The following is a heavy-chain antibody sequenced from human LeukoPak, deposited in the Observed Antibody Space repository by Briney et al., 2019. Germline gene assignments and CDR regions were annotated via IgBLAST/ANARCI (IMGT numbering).Heavy chain of an antibody. J-gene: IGHJ4*02. Sequence: PGGSLRLSCAASGVTFSSFAMHWVRQAPGKGLEWVAVISYHGRDTYCADSVKGRFTISRDNSKNTLYLQLNSLGAEDTAVYYCAAQPCSVGRCYLDYWGQGTLVTVSS. D-gene: IGHD2-15*01. V-gene: IGHV3-30*04. CDR2: ISYHGRDT. CDR1: GVTFSSFA. CDR3: AAQPCSVGRCYLDY.